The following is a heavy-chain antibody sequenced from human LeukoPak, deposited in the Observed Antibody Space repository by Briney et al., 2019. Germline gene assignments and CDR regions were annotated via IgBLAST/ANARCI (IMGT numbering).Heavy chain of an antibody. D-gene: IGHD6-13*01. CDR2: INTNTGNP. J-gene: IGHJ4*02. CDR1: GYTFTSYA. V-gene: IGHV7-4-1*02. Sequence: ASVTVSCKASGYTFTSYAMNWVRQAPGQGLEWMGWINTNTGNPTYAQGFTGRFVFSLDTSVSTAYLQISSLKAEDTAVYYCARTLLPYSSPRYFDYWGQGTLVTVSS. CDR3: ARTLLPYSSPRYFDY.